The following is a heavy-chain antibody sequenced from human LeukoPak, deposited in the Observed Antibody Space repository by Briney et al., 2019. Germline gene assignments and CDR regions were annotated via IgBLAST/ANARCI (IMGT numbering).Heavy chain of an antibody. CDR3: AADAADNQEVTV. J-gene: IGHJ4*02. V-gene: IGHV1-58*02. Sequence: GASVKVSCKASGFTFTSSAMQWVRQARGQRLEWIGWIVLGSGNTNYAQRFQERVTIIRDMSTSTAYMELRSLRSEDTAVYYCAADAADNQEVTVWGQGTLVTVSS. CDR2: IVLGSGNT. D-gene: IGHD3-16*02. CDR1: GFTFTSSA.